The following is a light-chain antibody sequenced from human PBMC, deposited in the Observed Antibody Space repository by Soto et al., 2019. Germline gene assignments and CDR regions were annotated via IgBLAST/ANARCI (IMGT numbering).Light chain of an antibody. V-gene: IGKV2-30*02. CDR3: MQGTHWPYT. CDR2: KVS. J-gene: IGKJ2*01. CDR1: QSLVHSDGNTH. Sequence: DVVMTQSPLSLPVTLGQPASISCRSTQSLVHSDGNTHLNWFQQRPGQSPRRLICKVSNRESGVPDRLSGSASGTDFPLKISRVEAEDVGVYYCMQGTHWPYTFGQGNKLEIK.